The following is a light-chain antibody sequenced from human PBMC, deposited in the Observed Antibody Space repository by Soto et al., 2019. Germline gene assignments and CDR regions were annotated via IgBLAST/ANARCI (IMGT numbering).Light chain of an antibody. CDR2: GAS. Sequence: EIVLTQSPGTLSLSPGERATLSCRASQTVNSDYLAWYQQKPGQAPRLLFFGASSRASGIPDRFSGGGSGTDFTLTISRLEPDDFAVYYCQQYGNSPQTFGQRTKV. V-gene: IGKV3-20*01. CDR1: QTVNSDY. J-gene: IGKJ1*01. CDR3: QQYGNSPQT.